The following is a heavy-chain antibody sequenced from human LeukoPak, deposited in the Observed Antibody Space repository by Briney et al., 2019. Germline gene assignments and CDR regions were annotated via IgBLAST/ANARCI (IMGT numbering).Heavy chain of an antibody. J-gene: IGHJ5*02. CDR3: ARSDGSGSYYNVDPYNWFAP. Sequence: ASVKVSCKASGYTFTGHYMHWVRQAPGQGLEWMGWINPNSGGTKYAQKFQGRVTMTRDTSISTAYRERSRLRSDDKAVYYCARSDGSGSYYNVDPYNWFAPWGQGTLVTVSS. D-gene: IGHD3-10*01. CDR1: GYTFTGHY. V-gene: IGHV1-2*02. CDR2: INPNSGGT.